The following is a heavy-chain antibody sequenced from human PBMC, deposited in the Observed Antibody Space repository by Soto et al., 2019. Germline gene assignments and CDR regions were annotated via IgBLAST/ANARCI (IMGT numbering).Heavy chain of an antibody. CDR3: AREPKNYYGSGADAFDI. V-gene: IGHV1-69*08. Sequence: QVQLVQSGAEVKKPGSSVKVSCKASGGTFSSYTISWVRQAPGQGLEWMGRIIPILGIANYAQKFQGRVTITAVKSTSTAYMELSSLRSEDTAVYYCAREPKNYYGSGADAFDIWGQGTMVTVSS. D-gene: IGHD3-10*01. CDR2: IIPILGIA. J-gene: IGHJ3*02. CDR1: GGTFSSYT.